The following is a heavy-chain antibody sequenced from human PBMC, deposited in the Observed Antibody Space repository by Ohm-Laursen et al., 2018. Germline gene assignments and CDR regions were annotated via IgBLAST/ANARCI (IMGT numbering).Heavy chain of an antibody. Sequence: SLRLSCSASGFTLSSYWMSWARQAPGKGLEWVANIKQDGSEKYYVGSVKGRFTISRDNAKNSLYLQMSSLRAEDTAVYYCARAGILRWPEYFQHWGQGTLVTVS. CDR1: GFTLSSYW. CDR3: ARAGILRWPEYFQH. D-gene: IGHD4-23*01. J-gene: IGHJ1*01. CDR2: IKQDGSEK. V-gene: IGHV3-7*01.